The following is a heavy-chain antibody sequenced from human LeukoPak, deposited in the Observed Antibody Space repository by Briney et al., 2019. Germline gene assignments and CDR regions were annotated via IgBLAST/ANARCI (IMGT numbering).Heavy chain of an antibody. Sequence: GASVKVSCKASGGTFSSYAISWVRQAPGQGLEWMGRIIPIPGIANYAQKFRGRVTITADKSTSTAYMELSSLRSEDTAVYYCARDSSGYYFDYWGQGTLVTVSS. CDR1: GGTFSSYA. J-gene: IGHJ4*02. V-gene: IGHV1-69*04. CDR3: ARDSSGYYFDY. CDR2: IIPIPGIA. D-gene: IGHD3-22*01.